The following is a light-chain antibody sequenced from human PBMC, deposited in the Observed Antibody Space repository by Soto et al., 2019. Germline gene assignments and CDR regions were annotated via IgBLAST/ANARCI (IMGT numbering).Light chain of an antibody. J-gene: IGKJ5*01. V-gene: IGKV3-20*01. CDR1: QSVXSNF. CDR2: HAS. Sequence: CALSLSPAERATLSCRASQSVXSNFLAWYQQKPGQAPRLLXYHASTSASGIPDRFSGSGSGTDFTLTIGRRDPEDCECYYWQQYGTATITFGQGTRLEIK. CDR3: QQYGTATIT.